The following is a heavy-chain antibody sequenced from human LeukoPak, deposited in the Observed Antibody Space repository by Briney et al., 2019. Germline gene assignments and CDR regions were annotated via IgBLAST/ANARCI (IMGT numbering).Heavy chain of an antibody. Sequence: PGGSLRLSCAASGFTFSTCSVNWVRQAPGKGLEWVSFITSSSSEIYYADSVKGRFTISRDNSKNTLYLQMNSLRAEDTAVYYCAKLYIPLWPKFDYWGQGTLVTVSS. J-gene: IGHJ4*02. CDR1: GFTFSTCS. CDR2: ITSSSSEI. V-gene: IGHV3-21*04. CDR3: AKLYIPLWPKFDY. D-gene: IGHD2/OR15-2a*01.